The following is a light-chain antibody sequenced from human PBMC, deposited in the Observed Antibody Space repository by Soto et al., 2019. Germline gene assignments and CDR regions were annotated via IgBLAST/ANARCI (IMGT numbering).Light chain of an antibody. CDR3: QQYGGSQIT. CDR2: DAS. Sequence: EIVFTQAPVTLSLSPGERATLSCGASQSVSGSHLAWYQRKPGLAPRLLIYDASSRSTGIPDRFSGSGSGADFTLIISRLEPEDFAVYYCQQYGGSQITFGQGTRLDIK. V-gene: IGKV3D-20*01. CDR1: QSVSGSH. J-gene: IGKJ5*01.